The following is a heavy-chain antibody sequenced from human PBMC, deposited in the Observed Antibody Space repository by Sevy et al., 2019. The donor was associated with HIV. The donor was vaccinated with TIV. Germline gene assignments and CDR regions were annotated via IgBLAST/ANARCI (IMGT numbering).Heavy chain of an antibody. Sequence: GGSLRLSCAASGFTFDDYTLHWVRQAPGKGLEWVSGISWNSGSIGYADSVKGRFTISRDNAKNSLYLQMNSLRAEDTALYCCTREGFEEAFDIWGQGTTVTVSS. V-gene: IGHV3-9*01. CDR3: TREGFEEAFDI. J-gene: IGHJ3*02. CDR2: ISWNSGSI. CDR1: GFTFDDYT. D-gene: IGHD3-10*01.